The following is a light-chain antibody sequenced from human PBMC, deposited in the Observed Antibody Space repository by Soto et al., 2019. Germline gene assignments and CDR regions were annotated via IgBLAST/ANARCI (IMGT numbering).Light chain of an antibody. CDR1: QSVSSN. J-gene: IGKJ1*01. V-gene: IGKV3-20*01. CDR3: QQYGSSIQP. Sequence: EIWLTQSPGTLCLSPGERATLSCRASQSVSSNLAWYQQRPGQPPNLLIFGASHRAPDIPDRFSGSGSGTDFTLTIIRLEPEDFAGYYCQQYGSSIQPFGQVTKV. CDR2: GAS.